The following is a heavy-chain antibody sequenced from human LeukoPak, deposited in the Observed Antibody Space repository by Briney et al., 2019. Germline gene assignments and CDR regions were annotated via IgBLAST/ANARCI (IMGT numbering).Heavy chain of an antibody. CDR1: GYTFAGYD. CDR3: ARVPSLGYCSGGSCYRFDH. CDR2: MNPDSTNT. D-gene: IGHD2-15*01. Sequence: ASVTVSCKASGYTFAGYDINWVRQAPGQGLEWMGWMNPDSTNTGYAQKFQGRVTMTRDTSMSTAYMELSSLTSEDTAVYYCARVPSLGYCSGGSCYRFDHWGQGTLVAVSS. V-gene: IGHV1-8*01. J-gene: IGHJ4*02.